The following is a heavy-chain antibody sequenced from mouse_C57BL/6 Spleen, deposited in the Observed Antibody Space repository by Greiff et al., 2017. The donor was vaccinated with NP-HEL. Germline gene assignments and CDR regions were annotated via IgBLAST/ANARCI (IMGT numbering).Heavy chain of an antibody. V-gene: IGHV10-1*01. D-gene: IGHD1-1*01. J-gene: IGHJ4*01. CDR3: VRGTTVVAPYYYAMDY. Sequence: EVQVVESGGGLVQPKGSLKLSCAASGFSFNTYAMNWVRQAPGKGLEWVARIRSKSNNYATYYADSVKDRFTISRDDSESMLYLQMNNLKTEDTAMYYCVRGTTVVAPYYYAMDYWGQGTSVTVSS. CDR1: GFSFNTYA. CDR2: IRSKSNNYAT.